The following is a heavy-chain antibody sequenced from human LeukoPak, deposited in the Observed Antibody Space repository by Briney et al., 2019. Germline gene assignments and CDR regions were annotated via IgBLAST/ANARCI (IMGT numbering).Heavy chain of an antibody. V-gene: IGHV4-61*02. D-gene: IGHD3-10*01. CDR2: IYTSGST. J-gene: IGHJ6*03. Sequence: SETLSLTCTGSGGSISSGSYYWSWMRQPARKGLEWIGRIYTSGSTNYNPSLKSRVTISVDTSKNQFSLKLRSVTAADTAVYYCARAHYYGSGVYYYYYMDVWGKGTTVTISS. CDR1: GGSISSGSYY. CDR3: ARAHYYGSGVYYYYYMDV.